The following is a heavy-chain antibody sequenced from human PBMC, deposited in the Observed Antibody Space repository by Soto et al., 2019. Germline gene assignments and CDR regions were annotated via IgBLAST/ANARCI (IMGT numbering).Heavy chain of an antibody. CDR2: IYYSGST. J-gene: IGHJ6*03. D-gene: IGHD3-10*01. CDR3: ARDYYVSGSSGNYYYYMDV. CDR1: GGSISSYY. Sequence: PSETLSLSCTVSGGSISSYYWSWIRQPPGKGLEWIGYIYYSGSTNYNPSLKSRVTISVDTSKNQFSLKLSSVTAADTAVYYCARDYYVSGSSGNYYYYMDVWGKGTTVTVSS. V-gene: IGHV4-59*01.